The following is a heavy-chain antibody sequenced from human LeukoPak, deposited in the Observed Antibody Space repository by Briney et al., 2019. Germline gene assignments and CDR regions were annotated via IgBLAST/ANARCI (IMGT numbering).Heavy chain of an antibody. Sequence: ASVKVSCKASGYTFTSYGISWVRQAPGQGLEWMGWISAYNGNTNYAQKLQSRVTMTTDTSTSTAYMELRSLRSDDTAVYYCATNYDYVWGSYRYLGGFDYWGQGTLVTVSS. CDR2: ISAYNGNT. CDR1: GYTFTSYG. V-gene: IGHV1-18*01. CDR3: ATNYDYVWGSYRYLGGFDY. D-gene: IGHD3-16*02. J-gene: IGHJ4*02.